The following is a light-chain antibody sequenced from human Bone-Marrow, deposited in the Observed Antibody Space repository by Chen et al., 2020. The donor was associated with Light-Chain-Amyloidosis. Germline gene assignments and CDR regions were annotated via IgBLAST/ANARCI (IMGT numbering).Light chain of an antibody. Sequence: DIQLTQSPSFLSASVGDTVTITCRASQAIGRSLAWFQLKPGKAPQLLIFGGSHLDTHVPQRFSGSRDGSDFTLTLSGLQPEDFATYYCQQVHGYPRTFGQGTRV. J-gene: IGKJ1*01. V-gene: IGKV1-9*01. CDR3: QQVHGYPRT. CDR1: QAIGRS. CDR2: GGS.